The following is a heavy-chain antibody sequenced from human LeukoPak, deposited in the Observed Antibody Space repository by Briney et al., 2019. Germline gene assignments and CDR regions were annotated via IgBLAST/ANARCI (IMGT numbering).Heavy chain of an antibody. J-gene: IGHJ5*02. CDR2: IIPIFGTA. CDR1: GGTFSSYA. Sequence: SVKVSCKASGGTFSSYAISWVRQAPGQGLEWMGGIIPIFGTANYAQKFQGRVTITADESTSTAYMELSSLRSEDTAVYYCARTARVRLLGIGWFDPWGQGTLVTVSS. V-gene: IGHV1-69*13. CDR3: ARTARVRLLGIGWFDP. D-gene: IGHD7-27*01.